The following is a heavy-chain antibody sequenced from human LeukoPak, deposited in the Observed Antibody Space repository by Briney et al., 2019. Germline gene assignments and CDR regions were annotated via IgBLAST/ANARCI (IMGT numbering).Heavy chain of an antibody. CDR3: ARRAATATWWDQVKNGRWYFDL. CDR1: GGSISSNY. V-gene: IGHV4-59*08. D-gene: IGHD4-11*01. Sequence: PSETLSLTCTVSGGSISSNYWSWIRQPPGKGLEWIGYIYYSGSTNYNPSLKSRVTISVDTSKNQFSLKLSSVTAADTAVYYCARRAATATWWDQVKNGRWYFDLWGRGTLVTVSS. J-gene: IGHJ2*01. CDR2: IYYSGST.